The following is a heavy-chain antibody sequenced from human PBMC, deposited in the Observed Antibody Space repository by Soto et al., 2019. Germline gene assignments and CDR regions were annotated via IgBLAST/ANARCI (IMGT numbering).Heavy chain of an antibody. J-gene: IGHJ4*02. CDR1: GFTFSSYA. CDR3: AKSWDFWSGPSYFDY. CDR2: ISGSGGST. Sequence: PGGSLRLSCAASGFTFSSYAMSWVRQAPGKGLEWVSAISGSGGSTYYADSVKGRFTISRDNSKNTLYLQMNSLRAEDTAVYYCAKSWDFWSGPSYFDYWGQGTLVTVSS. D-gene: IGHD3-3*01. V-gene: IGHV3-23*01.